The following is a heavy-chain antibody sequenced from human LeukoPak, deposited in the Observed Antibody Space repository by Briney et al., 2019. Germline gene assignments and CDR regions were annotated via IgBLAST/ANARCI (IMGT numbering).Heavy chain of an antibody. CDR1: GFTFSSHD. Sequence: PGGSLRLSCAASGFTFSSHDMNWVRQAPGKGLEWVSYISTSSSSIYYADSVKGRFTISRDNAKNSLYLQMSSLRDEDTAVYYCARSFDFWGQGTLVTVSS. J-gene: IGHJ4*02. CDR3: ARSFDF. V-gene: IGHV3-48*02. CDR2: ISTSSSSI.